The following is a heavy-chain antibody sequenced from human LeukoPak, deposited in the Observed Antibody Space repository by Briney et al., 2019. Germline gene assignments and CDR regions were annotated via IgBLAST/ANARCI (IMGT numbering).Heavy chain of an antibody. CDR2: INHSGST. CDR3: ASSWGYYYYYMDV. V-gene: IGHV4-34*01. CDR1: GGSFSGYY. D-gene: IGHD6-13*01. Sequence: SDTLSLTCAVYGGSFSGYYWSWIRQPPGKGLEWIGEINHSGSTNYNPSLKSRVTISVDTSKNQFSLKLSSVTAADTAVYYCASSWGYYYYYMDVWGKGTTVTVSS. J-gene: IGHJ6*03.